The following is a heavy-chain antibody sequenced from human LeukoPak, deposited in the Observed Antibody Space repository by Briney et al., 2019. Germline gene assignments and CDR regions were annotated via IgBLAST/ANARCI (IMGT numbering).Heavy chain of an antibody. D-gene: IGHD3-22*01. V-gene: IGHV4-30-4*07. CDR3: ARDSWYYYDSSGYYYSAFDI. Sequence: PSETLSLTCAVSGGSISSGGYSWSWIRQPPGKGLEWIGYIYYSGSTYYNPSLKSRVTISVDTSKNQFSLKLSSVTAADTAVYYCARDSWYYYDSSGYYYSAFDIWGQGTMVTVSS. CDR2: IYYSGST. J-gene: IGHJ3*02. CDR1: GGSISSGGYS.